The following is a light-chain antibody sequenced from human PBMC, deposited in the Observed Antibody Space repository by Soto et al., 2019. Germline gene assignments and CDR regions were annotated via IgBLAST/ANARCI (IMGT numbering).Light chain of an antibody. CDR2: HVS. Sequence: AIQMTQSPSSLSASVGDTVTITCRASQGVGNDLGWYQQKPGKAPKLLIYHVSTLHSGVSSRFSGSGSGTYFTLTISSLQPEDFATYYCLQDNSIPLTFGGGTKVAIK. J-gene: IGKJ4*01. CDR1: QGVGND. V-gene: IGKV1-6*01. CDR3: LQDNSIPLT.